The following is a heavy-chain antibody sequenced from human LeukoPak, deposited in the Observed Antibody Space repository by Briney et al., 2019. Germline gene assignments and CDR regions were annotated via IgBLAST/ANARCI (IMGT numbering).Heavy chain of an antibody. CDR1: GFTFSSYW. CDR2: IKSKTDGGTT. Sequence: GGSLRLSCAASGFTFSSYWMHWVRQPPGKGLEWVGRIKSKTDGGTTDYAAPVKGRFTISRDDSKNTLYLQMNSLKTEDTAVYYCTTPFYDSSGYYIVFDYWGQGTLVTVSS. V-gene: IGHV3-15*01. D-gene: IGHD3-22*01. J-gene: IGHJ4*02. CDR3: TTPFYDSSGYYIVFDY.